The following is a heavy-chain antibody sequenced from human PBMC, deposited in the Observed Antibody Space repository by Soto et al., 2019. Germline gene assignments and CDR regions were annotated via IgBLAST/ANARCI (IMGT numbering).Heavy chain of an antibody. V-gene: IGHV1-69*01. CDR2: IIPIFGTA. Sequence: QVQLVQSGAEVKKPGSSVKVSCKASGGTFSSYAISWVRQAPGQGLEWMGGIIPIFGTANYAQKFQGRVKITADESTSTAYMELSSLRSEDTAVYYCARDPGITIFGGRGTDYYYYYGMDVWGQGTTVTVSS. D-gene: IGHD3-3*01. CDR1: GGTFSSYA. CDR3: ARDPGITIFGGRGTDYYYYYGMDV. J-gene: IGHJ6*02.